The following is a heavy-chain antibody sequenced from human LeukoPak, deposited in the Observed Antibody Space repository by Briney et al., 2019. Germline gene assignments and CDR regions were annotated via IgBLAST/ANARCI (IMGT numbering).Heavy chain of an antibody. J-gene: IGHJ6*03. CDR1: GGSIISGRYY. CDR2: LYTNDNT. D-gene: IGHD2-21*02. CDR3: ARGVVTDDYYMDV. Sequence: PSETLSLTCTVSGGSIISGRYYWTWIRLPAGKGLEWIGRLYTNDNTNYNPSLESRVSISVDTSTSQFYLQLTSVTAADTAVYFCARGVVTDDYYMDVWGKGTTVIVSS. V-gene: IGHV4-61*02.